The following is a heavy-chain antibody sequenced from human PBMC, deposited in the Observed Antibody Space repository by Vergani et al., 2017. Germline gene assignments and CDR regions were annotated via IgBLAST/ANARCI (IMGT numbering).Heavy chain of an antibody. D-gene: IGHD5-12*01. J-gene: IGHJ6*02. CDR3: ARGLTQATINYYYYGMDG. Sequence: QVQLVQSGAEMKKPGASVNVSCKTSGYSFNSYGINWVRQAPGHGLEWLGWISGYDGKTKYVEKLQGRITVTIDTSTNSAYMELRGLRSDDTAVYYCARGLTQATINYYYYGMDGWGQGTTVTVSS. V-gene: IGHV1-18*01. CDR2: ISGYDGKT. CDR1: GYSFNSYG.